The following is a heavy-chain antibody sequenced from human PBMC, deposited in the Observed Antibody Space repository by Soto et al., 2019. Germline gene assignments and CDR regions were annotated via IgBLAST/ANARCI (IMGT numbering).Heavy chain of an antibody. D-gene: IGHD4-17*01. CDR2: ISDDGSSK. CDR3: AKDRWGDFGDLNLPGY. CDR1: GFTFSSFG. V-gene: IGHV3-30*18. Sequence: QVLLVESGGGVVQPGRSLRISCAVSGFTFSSFGMHWVRQAPGKGLEWVAVISDDGSSKHYADSLKGRFTISRDNSNNTLYLQMDRLGAEDTAVYYCAKDRWGDFGDLNLPGYWGQGTLVTVSS. J-gene: IGHJ4*02.